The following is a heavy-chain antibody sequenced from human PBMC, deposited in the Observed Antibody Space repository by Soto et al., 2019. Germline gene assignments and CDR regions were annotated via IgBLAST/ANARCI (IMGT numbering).Heavy chain of an antibody. CDR3: ARVRTPANFWSGYCEFDP. CDR2: IYYSGST. Sequence: SETLSLTCTVSGGSISSSSYYWGWIRQPPGKGLEWIGSIYYSGSTYYNPSLKSRVTISVDTSKNQFSLKLSSVTAADTAVYYCARVRTPANFWSGYCEFDPWGQGTLVTVSS. J-gene: IGHJ5*02. D-gene: IGHD3-3*01. V-gene: IGHV4-39*01. CDR1: GGSISSSSYY.